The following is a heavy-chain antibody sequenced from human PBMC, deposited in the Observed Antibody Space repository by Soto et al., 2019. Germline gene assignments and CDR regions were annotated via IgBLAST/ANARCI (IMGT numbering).Heavy chain of an antibody. CDR2: INHSGST. CDR3: ASGRRRTYYDILTPRRATGGFDY. CDR1: GGSFSGYY. Sequence: QVQLQQWGAGLLKPSETLSLTCAVYGGSFSGYYWSWIRQPPGKGLEWIGEINHSGSTNYNPSLKSRVTISVDTSKNQFSLKLSSVTAADTAVYYCASGRRRTYYDILTPRRATGGFDYWGQGTLVTVSS. J-gene: IGHJ4*02. V-gene: IGHV4-34*01. D-gene: IGHD3-9*01.